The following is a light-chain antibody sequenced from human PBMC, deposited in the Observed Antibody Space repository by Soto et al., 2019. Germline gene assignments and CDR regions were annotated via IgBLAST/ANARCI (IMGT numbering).Light chain of an antibody. Sequence: EIVMTQSPATLSLSPGERAALSCRASPSINSELAWYQQKPGQPPRLLIYGASTRATGVPARFTGSESGSEFTLTISGLQSEDFAVYYCQQDHNWPLTFGQGTRLEI. V-gene: IGKV3-15*01. CDR3: QQDHNWPLT. CDR2: GAS. CDR1: PSINSE. J-gene: IGKJ2*01.